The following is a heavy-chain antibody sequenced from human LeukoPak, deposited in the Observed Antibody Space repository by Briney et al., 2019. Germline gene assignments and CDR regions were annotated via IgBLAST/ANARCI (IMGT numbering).Heavy chain of an antibody. CDR3: ARLYNHNWFDP. CDR1: GDSINSYY. Sequence: SDTLSLTYTVSGDSINSYYWSWIRQPPGRGLEWIGYIYYTGNTNYNPSLKSRVTISIDTSKNQFSLKLSSVTAADTAMYYCARLYNHNWFDPWGQGTLVTVSS. CDR2: IYYTGNT. J-gene: IGHJ5*02. D-gene: IGHD3-16*02. V-gene: IGHV4-59*07.